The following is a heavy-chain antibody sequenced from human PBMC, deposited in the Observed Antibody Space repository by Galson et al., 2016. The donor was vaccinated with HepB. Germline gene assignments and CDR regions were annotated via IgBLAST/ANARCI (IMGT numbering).Heavy chain of an antibody. CDR3: ARHASPRGTRWFDP. CDR2: ICDSGSS. V-gene: IGHV4-59*08. D-gene: IGHD1-14*01. J-gene: IGHJ5*02. CDR1: GGSMSTYC. Sequence: ETLSLTCSVSGGSMSTYCWSWMRQPPGERLEWIGYICDSGSSTYNPSLNSRVTMSLDTSKSHFSLRLASVTAADTAVYSCARHASPRGTRWFDPWGQGILFTVSS.